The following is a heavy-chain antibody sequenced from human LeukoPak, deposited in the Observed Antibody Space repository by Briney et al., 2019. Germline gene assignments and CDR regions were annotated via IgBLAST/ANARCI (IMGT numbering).Heavy chain of an antibody. CDR2: ISYDGSNK. CDR3: ARGGMEQWLVGAFDI. Sequence: GGSLRLSCAASGFTFSSYAMHWVRQAPGKGLEWVAVISYDGSNKYYADSVKGRFTISRDNSKNTLYLQMNSLRAEDTAVYYCARGGMEQWLVGAFDIWGQGIMVTVSS. D-gene: IGHD6-19*01. CDR1: GFTFSSYA. J-gene: IGHJ3*02. V-gene: IGHV3-30*04.